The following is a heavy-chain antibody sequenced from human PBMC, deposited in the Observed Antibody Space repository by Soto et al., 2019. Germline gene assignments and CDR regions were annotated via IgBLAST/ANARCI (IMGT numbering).Heavy chain of an antibody. J-gene: IGHJ5*02. V-gene: IGHV3-30-3*01. D-gene: IGHD6-6*01. Sequence: GGSLRLSCGASGFTFSSYAMHWVRQAPGKGLEWVAAISYDGSNKYYADSVKGRLTISRDNSKNTLYLQMNSLRAEDTAVYYCARDPARSPPYNWFDPWGQGTLVTVSS. CDR2: ISYDGSNK. CDR1: GFTFSSYA. CDR3: ARDPARSPPYNWFDP.